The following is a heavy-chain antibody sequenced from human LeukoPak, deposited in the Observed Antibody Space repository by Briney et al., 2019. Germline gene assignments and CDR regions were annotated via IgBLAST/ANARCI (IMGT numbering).Heavy chain of an antibody. V-gene: IGHV4-34*01. CDR1: GGSFSGYY. J-gene: IGHJ6*02. Sequence: LSETLSLTCAVYGGSFSGYYWSWIRQPPGKGMEWIGEINHSGSTNYNPSLKSRVTISVDTSKNQFSLKLSSVTAADTAVYYCARGSAVVVTAIDYYYYGMDVWGQGTTVTVSS. CDR2: INHSGST. D-gene: IGHD2-21*02. CDR3: ARGSAVVVTAIDYYYYGMDV.